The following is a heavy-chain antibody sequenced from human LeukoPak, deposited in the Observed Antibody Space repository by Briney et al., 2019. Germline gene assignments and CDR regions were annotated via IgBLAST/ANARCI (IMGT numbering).Heavy chain of an antibody. CDR3: ARADSSGYQAFDY. CDR1: GYSINSGYY. J-gene: IGHJ4*02. CDR2: IYHSGST. D-gene: IGHD3-22*01. Sequence: SETLSLTCTVSGYSINSGYYWGWIRQPPGKGLEWIGNIYHSGSTYYNPSLKSRVTISVDTSENQFSLKLSSVTAADTAVYYCARADSSGYQAFDYWGQGTLVTVSS. V-gene: IGHV4-38-2*02.